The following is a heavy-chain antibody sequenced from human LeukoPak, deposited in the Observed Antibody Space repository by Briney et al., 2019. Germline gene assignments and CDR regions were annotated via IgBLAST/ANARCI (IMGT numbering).Heavy chain of an antibody. CDR2: ISSSGSTI. CDR3: ARDGIWFGEFYYYYGMDV. Sequence: PGGSLRLSCAASGFTFSTYSMNWVRQAPGKGLEWVSYISSSGSTIYYADSVKGRFTISRDNAKNSLYLQMNSLRAEDTAVYYCARDGIWFGEFYYYYGMDVWGQGTTVTVSS. V-gene: IGHV3-48*04. D-gene: IGHD3-10*01. J-gene: IGHJ6*02. CDR1: GFTFSTYS.